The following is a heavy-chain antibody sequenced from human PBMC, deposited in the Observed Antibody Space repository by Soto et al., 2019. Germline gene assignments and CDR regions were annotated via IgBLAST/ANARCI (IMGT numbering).Heavy chain of an antibody. CDR2: ISGSGGST. J-gene: IGHJ5*01. CDR3: AKAVPGTLPPVVVVAASPAWLDT. V-gene: IGHV3-23*01. D-gene: IGHD2-15*01. Sequence: GGSLRLSCAASGFTFSSYAMSWVRQAPGKGLEWVSAISGSGGSTYYADSVKGRFTISRDNSKNTLYLHMNSLRAEDTAVYYCAKAVPGTLPPVVVVAASPAWLDTGGQGTLVTTYS. CDR1: GFTFSSYA.